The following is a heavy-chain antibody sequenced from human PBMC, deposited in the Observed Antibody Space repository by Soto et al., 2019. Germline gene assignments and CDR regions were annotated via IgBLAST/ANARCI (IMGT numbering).Heavy chain of an antibody. J-gene: IGHJ3*01. D-gene: IGHD2-15*01. CDR3: ARPASGGSRDAFDV. V-gene: IGHV5-10-1*01. CDR1: GYKFTTFR. Sequence: GESLKISCKASGYKFTTFRLNWVRQTPGKGLEWLGRIDPTDSLTNYSPPFEGHVTISVDRSISTAYLQWNSLQASDTAIYYCARPASGGSRDAFDVWGQGTTVTVSS. CDR2: IDPTDSLT.